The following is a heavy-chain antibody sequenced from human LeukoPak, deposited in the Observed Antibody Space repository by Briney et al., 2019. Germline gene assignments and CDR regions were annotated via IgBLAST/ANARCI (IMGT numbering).Heavy chain of an antibody. V-gene: IGHV3-23*01. J-gene: IGHJ4*02. CDR2: TTGGGGGT. CDR1: GFTFSSYA. Sequence: PGGSLRLSCAASGFTFSSYAMSWVRQAPGKGLEWVSTTTGGGGGTYYADSVKGRFTISRDNSKNTLYLQMNSLRAEDTAVYYCAKHYDSSGYYFDYWGQGTLVTVSS. D-gene: IGHD3-22*01. CDR3: AKHYDSSGYYFDY.